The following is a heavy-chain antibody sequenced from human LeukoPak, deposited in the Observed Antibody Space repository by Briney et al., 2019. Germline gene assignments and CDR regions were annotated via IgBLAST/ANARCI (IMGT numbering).Heavy chain of an antibody. V-gene: IGHV3-21*01. CDR2: INSRSTYI. J-gene: IGHJ5*01. CDR1: GFTFSNYN. CDR3: ARDETNGFDS. D-gene: IGHD1-14*01. Sequence: GGSLRLSCGASGFTFSNYNMNWVRQAPGEGLEWVSSINSRSTYIFYADSVMGRFTIPRDNAKNSLFLQMNSLRAEDTAVYYCARDETNGFDSWGQGTLVTVSS.